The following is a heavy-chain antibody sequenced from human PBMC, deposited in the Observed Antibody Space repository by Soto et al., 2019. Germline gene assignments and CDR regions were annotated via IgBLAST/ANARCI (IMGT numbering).Heavy chain of an antibody. CDR2: FDPEDGET. Sequence: VKVSCKVSGYTLTELSMHWVRQAPGKGLEWMGGFDPEDGETIYAQKFQGRVTMTEDTSTDTAYMELSSLRSEDTAVYYCATWPGRYARTPNQIHKGGSFDYWGQGTLVTVSS. CDR3: ATWPGRYARTPNQIHKGGSFDY. D-gene: IGHD2-2*01. CDR1: GYTLTELS. J-gene: IGHJ4*02. V-gene: IGHV1-24*01.